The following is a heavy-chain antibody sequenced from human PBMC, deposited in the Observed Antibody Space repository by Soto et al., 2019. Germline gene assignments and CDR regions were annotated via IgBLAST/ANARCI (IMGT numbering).Heavy chain of an antibody. CDR3: ARANSYSRYYDFWSGPSDY. V-gene: IGHV1-18*01. J-gene: IGHJ4*02. CDR2: ISAYNGNT. D-gene: IGHD3-3*01. CDR1: GYTFTSYG. Sequence: ASVKVSCKASGYTFTSYGISRVRQAPGQGLEWMGWISAYNGNTNYAQKLQGRVTMTTDTSTSTAYMELSSLRSEDTAVYYCARANSYSRYYDFWSGPSDYWGQGTLVTVSS.